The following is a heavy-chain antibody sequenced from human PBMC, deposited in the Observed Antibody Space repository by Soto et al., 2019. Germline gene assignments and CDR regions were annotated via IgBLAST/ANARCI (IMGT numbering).Heavy chain of an antibody. J-gene: IGHJ6*02. Sequence: SVKVSCKASGGTFSSYAISWVRQAPGQGLEWMGGIIPIFGTANYAQKFQGRVTITADESTSTAYMELSSLRSEDTAVYYCARDNRSRAARPDYYYYYGMDVWGHGTTVTVSS. V-gene: IGHV1-69*13. CDR3: ARDNRSRAARPDYYYYYGMDV. CDR1: GGTFSSYA. CDR2: IIPIFGTA. D-gene: IGHD6-6*01.